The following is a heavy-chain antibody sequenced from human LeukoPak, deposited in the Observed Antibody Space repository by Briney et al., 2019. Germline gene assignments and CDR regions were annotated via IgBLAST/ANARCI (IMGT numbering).Heavy chain of an antibody. Sequence: PGGSLRLSCTASGLSFSSYNMNWVRQAPGKGPEWVAYITANNTTKYYADSVKGRFTISRDNAKKSLFLQMNSLRAEDTAVYYCAAASAFISSWRSWGQGTVVTVSS. CDR1: GLSFSSYN. D-gene: IGHD6-13*01. CDR3: AAASAFISSWRS. CDR2: ITANNTTK. V-gene: IGHV3-48*01. J-gene: IGHJ5*02.